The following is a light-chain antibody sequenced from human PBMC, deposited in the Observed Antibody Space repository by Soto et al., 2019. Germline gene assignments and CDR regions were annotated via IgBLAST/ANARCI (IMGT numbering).Light chain of an antibody. CDR2: LGS. CDR3: MQALQTPVT. Sequence: DIVMTQSPLSLPVTPGEPASISCRSSQTLLHSSGYYYLDWYLQKPGQSPQLLIYLGSSRASGVPDRFRGSGSGTDFTLKISRVVAEDVGVYYCMQALQTPVTFGPGPKVDI. J-gene: IGKJ3*01. V-gene: IGKV2-28*01. CDR1: QTLLHSSGYYY.